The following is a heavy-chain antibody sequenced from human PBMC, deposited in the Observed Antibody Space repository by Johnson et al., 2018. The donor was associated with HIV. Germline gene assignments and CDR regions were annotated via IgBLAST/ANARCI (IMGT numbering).Heavy chain of an antibody. Sequence: VQLVESVGGLVLPGGSLRLSCAASGFTVSTNYMSWVRQAPGKGLEWVSVIYSGGSTYYADSVKGRFTISRDNAKNSLYLQMNSLRAEDTAVYYCARYLVYGGNFRAFDIWGQGTMVTVSS. V-gene: IGHV3-66*01. J-gene: IGHJ3*02. CDR2: IYSGGST. CDR3: ARYLVYGGNFRAFDI. D-gene: IGHD4-23*01. CDR1: GFTVSTNY.